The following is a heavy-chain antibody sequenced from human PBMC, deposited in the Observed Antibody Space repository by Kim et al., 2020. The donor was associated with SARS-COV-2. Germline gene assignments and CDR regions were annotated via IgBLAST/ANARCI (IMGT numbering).Heavy chain of an antibody. CDR2: INHSGST. CDR1: GGSFSGYY. CDR3: ARRVNTIFGVVITRFEY. J-gene: IGHJ4*02. D-gene: IGHD3-3*01. Sequence: SETLSLTCAVYGGSFSGYYWSWIRQPPGKGLEWIGEINHSGSTNYNPSLKSRVTISVDTSKNQFSLKLSSVTAADTAVYYCARRVNTIFGVVITRFEYWGQGTLVTVSS. V-gene: IGHV4-34*01.